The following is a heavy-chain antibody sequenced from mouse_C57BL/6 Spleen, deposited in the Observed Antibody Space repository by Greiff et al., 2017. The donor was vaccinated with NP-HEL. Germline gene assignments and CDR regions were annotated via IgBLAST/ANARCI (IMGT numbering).Heavy chain of an antibody. Sequence: QVQLQQSGAELVRPGASVTLSCKASGYTFTDYEMHWVKQTPVHGLEWIGAIDPETGGTAYNQKFKGKAILTADKSSSTAYMELRSLTSEDSAVYYCTRREYGYDGYYVKIDYWGQGTTLTVSS. D-gene: IGHD2-3*01. V-gene: IGHV1-15*01. CDR2: IDPETGGT. CDR3: TRREYGYDGYYVKIDY. J-gene: IGHJ2*01. CDR1: GYTFTDYE.